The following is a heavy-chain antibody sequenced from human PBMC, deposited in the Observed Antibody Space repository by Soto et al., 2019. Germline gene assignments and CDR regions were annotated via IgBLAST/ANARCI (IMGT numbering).Heavy chain of an antibody. J-gene: IGHJ5*02. CDR1: GYSISSGYY. CDR3: ARVGPWVPYCYESSPSTFENWFDP. CDR2: IYHGGST. D-gene: IGHD3-22*01. V-gene: IGHV4-38-2*01. Sequence: SETLSLTCAVSGYSISSGYYWGCLRQPPGKGLEWIGSIYHGGSTYYNPSLNSRVTVSIDMSNNHVSLLLNSVTAAVTAVYYGARVGPWVPYCYESSPSTFENWFDPWGQGTLVTVSS.